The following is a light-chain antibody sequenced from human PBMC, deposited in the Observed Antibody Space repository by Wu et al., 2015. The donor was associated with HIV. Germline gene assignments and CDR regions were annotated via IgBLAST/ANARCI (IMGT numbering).Light chain of an antibody. J-gene: IGKJ3*01. V-gene: IGKV3-15*01. Sequence: EIVLTQSPGTLSLSPGERVTLSCRASQSVSSRLAWYQRKPGQPPRLLIYGASTRATGIPARFGGSGSGTEFTLTISSLQSEDFGVYYCQQYNSWPPGFTFGPGTKVEIK. CDR1: QSVSSR. CDR3: QQYNSWPPGFT. CDR2: GAS.